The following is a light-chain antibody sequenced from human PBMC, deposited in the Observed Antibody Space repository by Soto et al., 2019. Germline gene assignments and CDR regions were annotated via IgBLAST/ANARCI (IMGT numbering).Light chain of an antibody. J-gene: IGLJ2*01. CDR2: DVS. Sequence: QSALTQPACVSGSHGQSITISCTGTSSDVGGYNYVSWYQQHPGKAPKLMIYDVSNRPSGVSNRFSGSKSGNTASLTISGLQAEDEADYYCSSYTSSSTLGVFGGGTKLTVL. CDR3: SSYTSSSTLGV. CDR1: SSDVGGYNY. V-gene: IGLV2-14*01.